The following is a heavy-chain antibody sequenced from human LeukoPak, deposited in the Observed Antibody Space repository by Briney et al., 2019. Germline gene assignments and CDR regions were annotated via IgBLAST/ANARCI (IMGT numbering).Heavy chain of an antibody. J-gene: IGHJ4*02. D-gene: IGHD3-10*01. CDR1: GFTFSSYA. V-gene: IGHV3-30*04. CDR2: ISYDGSNK. Sequence: GRSLRLSCAASGFTFSSYAMHWVRQATGKGLEWVAVISYDGSNKYYADSVKGRFTISRDYSKNTLYLQMNSLRAEDTAVYYCARDYYGSGSSDYWGQGTLVTVSS. CDR3: ARDYYGSGSSDY.